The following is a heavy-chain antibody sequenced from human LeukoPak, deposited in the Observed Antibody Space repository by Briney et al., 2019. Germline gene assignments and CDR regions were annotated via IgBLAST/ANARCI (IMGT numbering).Heavy chain of an antibody. CDR3: AKGGLLDFGSSWEGFDY. D-gene: IGHD6-13*01. V-gene: IGHV3-30*18. J-gene: IGHJ4*02. CDR1: GFTFSSYG. CDR2: ISYDGSNK. Sequence: PGGSLRLSCAASGFTFSSYGMHWVRQAPGKGLEWVAVISYDGSNKYYADSVKGRFTISRDNSKNTLYLQMNSLRAEDTAVYYCAKGGLLDFGSSWEGFDYWGQGTLVTVSS.